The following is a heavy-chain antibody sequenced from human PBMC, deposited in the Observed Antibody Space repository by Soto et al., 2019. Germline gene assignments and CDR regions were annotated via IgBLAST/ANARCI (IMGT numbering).Heavy chain of an antibody. CDR3: AKERLLWDLDY. J-gene: IGHJ4*02. D-gene: IGHD3-10*01. V-gene: IGHV3-30*18. CDR2: ISHDGSNK. CDR1: GFSFHNHG. Sequence: QVQLVESGGGVVQPGGSLTLPCAASGFSFHNHGMHWVRQAPGKGLEWLAVISHDGSNKYYADSVKGRFTISRDNSKNTLYLEMDSLRGDDTAVYSCAKERLLWDLDYWGQGTLVTVSS.